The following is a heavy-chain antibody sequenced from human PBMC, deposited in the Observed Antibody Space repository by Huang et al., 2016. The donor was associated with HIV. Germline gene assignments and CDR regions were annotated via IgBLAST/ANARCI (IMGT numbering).Heavy chain of an antibody. V-gene: IGHV3-30*04. D-gene: IGHD3-3*01. CDR3: ARGALRFLEWLWNFDY. CDR2: ISHDESNK. Sequence: QVQLVESGGGVVQPGRSLRLSCIASGFPFRDYALHWVRQAPGKGLEWVAVISHDESNKYYADSVKGRFTISRDNSRNTLYLQMNRLRPEDTAMYYCARGALRFLEWLWNFDYWGQGTLVTVSS. CDR1: GFPFRDYA. J-gene: IGHJ4*02.